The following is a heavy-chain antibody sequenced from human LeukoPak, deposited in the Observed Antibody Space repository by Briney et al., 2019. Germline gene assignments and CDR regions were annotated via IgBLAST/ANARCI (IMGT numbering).Heavy chain of an antibody. CDR1: GFTFSGYW. CDR2: IKHVGTEK. Sequence: PGGSLRLSCTASGFTFSGYWMSWVRQAPGKGLEWVANIKHVGTEKYYVDSVKGRFTISRDNAKNSLYLQMNNLRVEDTAFYYCAKDNRRHYTSGPNPDSLHWGQGALVTVSS. CDR3: AKDNRRHYTSGPNPDSLH. J-gene: IGHJ4*02. V-gene: IGHV3-7*03. D-gene: IGHD6-19*01.